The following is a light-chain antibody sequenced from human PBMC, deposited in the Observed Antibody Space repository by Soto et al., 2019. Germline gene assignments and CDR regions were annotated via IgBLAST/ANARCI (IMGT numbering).Light chain of an antibody. J-gene: IGKJ5*01. Sequence: DIQMTQSPSSLSASVGYRVTITCRASQSISSYLNWYQQKPGKAPKLLIYAASSLQSGVPSRFSGSGSGTDFTLTISSLQPEDFATYYCQQSYSTPITSGQGTRLEI. CDR1: QSISSY. CDR2: AAS. V-gene: IGKV1-39*01. CDR3: QQSYSTPIT.